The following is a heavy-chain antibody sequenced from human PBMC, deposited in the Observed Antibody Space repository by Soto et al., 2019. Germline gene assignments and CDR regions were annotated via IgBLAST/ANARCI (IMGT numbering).Heavy chain of an antibody. D-gene: IGHD2-8*01. J-gene: IGHJ6*03. CDR3: ARDNGDYYYMDV. CDR1: GGSISSYY. CDR2: IYYSGST. V-gene: IGHV4-59*01. Sequence: SETLSLTCTVSGGSISSYYWSWIRQPPGKGLEWIGYIYYSGSTNYNPSLKSRVTISVDTSKNQFSLKLSSVTAADTAVYYCARDNGDYYYMDVWGKGTTVTVSS.